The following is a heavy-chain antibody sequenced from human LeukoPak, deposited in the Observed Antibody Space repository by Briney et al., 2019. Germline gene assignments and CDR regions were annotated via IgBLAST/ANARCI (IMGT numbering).Heavy chain of an antibody. V-gene: IGHV1-3*01. D-gene: IGHD2-2*02. CDR3: ARGDIVVVPAAISSYYYGMDV. Sequence: GASVKVSCKASGYTFTSYVMHWVGQAPGQRLAWMGWINACNGNTKYSQKFQGRVTITRDTSASTAYMELGSLRSEDTAAYYCARGDIVVVPAAISSYYYGMDVWGKGTTVTVSS. CDR2: INACNGNT. J-gene: IGHJ6*04. CDR1: GYTFTSYV.